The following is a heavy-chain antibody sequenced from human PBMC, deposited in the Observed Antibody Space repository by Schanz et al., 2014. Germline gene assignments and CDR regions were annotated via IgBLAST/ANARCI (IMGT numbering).Heavy chain of an antibody. CDR2: IYYSGNT. D-gene: IGHD2-2*01. J-gene: IGHJ5*02. Sequence: QLQLQESGPGLVKPLETLSLTCTVSGGSISTSNHYWGWIRQPPGKGLEWIGSIYYSGNTYYNPSLRGRSPIPVDTSKNQFPRKLVSVTAADTAVYYCARQNLGYCSSTDCKNWFDPWGQGTLVTVSS. CDR1: GGSISTSNHY. CDR3: ARQNLGYCSSTDCKNWFDP. V-gene: IGHV4-39*01.